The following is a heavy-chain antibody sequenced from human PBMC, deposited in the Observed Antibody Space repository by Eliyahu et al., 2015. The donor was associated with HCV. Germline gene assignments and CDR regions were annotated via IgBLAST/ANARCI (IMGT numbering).Heavy chain of an antibody. Sequence: QLQLQESGPGLVKPSETLSLTCTVSGGSINSSSYYWGWIRQPPGKGLEWIGSIYYSGSTYYNPSLKSRVTISVDTSKNQFSLKLSSVTAADTAVYYCARPLDAGYSSGWYYFDYWGQGTLVTVSS. CDR3: ARPLDAGYSSGWYYFDY. D-gene: IGHD6-19*01. CDR1: GGSINSSSYY. CDR2: IYYSGST. J-gene: IGHJ4*02. V-gene: IGHV4-39*01.